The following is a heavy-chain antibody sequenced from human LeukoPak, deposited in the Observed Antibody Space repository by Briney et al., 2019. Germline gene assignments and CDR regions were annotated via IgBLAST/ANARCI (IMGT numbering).Heavy chain of an antibody. CDR3: ARDNSRVVSFYYYYGMDV. V-gene: IGHV3-7*01. CDR2: IKQDGSEK. Sequence: GGSLRLSCAASGSTFSSYWMSWVRQAPGKGLEWVANIKQDGSEKYYVDSVKGRFTISRDNAKNSLYLQMNSLRAEDTAVYYCARDNSRVVSFYYYYGMDVWGQGTTVTVSS. D-gene: IGHD3-10*01. CDR1: GSTFSSYW. J-gene: IGHJ6*02.